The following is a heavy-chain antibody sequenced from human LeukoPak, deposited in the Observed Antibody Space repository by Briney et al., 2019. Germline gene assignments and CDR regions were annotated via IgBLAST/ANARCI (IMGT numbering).Heavy chain of an antibody. V-gene: IGHV3-48*04. D-gene: IGHD3-9*01. J-gene: IGHJ1*01. Sequence: GGSLRLSCAASGFTFSSYSMNWVRQAPGKGLEWVPYISSSSSTIYYADSVKGRFTISRDNAKNSLYLQMNSLRAEDTAVYYCASARTRFEGAEYFQHWGQGTLVTVSS. CDR1: GFTFSSYS. CDR2: ISSSSSTI. CDR3: ASARTRFEGAEYFQH.